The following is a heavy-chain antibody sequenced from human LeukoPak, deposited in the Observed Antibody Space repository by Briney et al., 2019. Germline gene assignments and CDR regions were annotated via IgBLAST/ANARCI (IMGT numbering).Heavy chain of an antibody. CDR3: ARDLGITMVRGDMDV. Sequence: GGSLRLSCAASRFTFTDYGMHWVRQAPGKGLEWVAVISYDGSNKYYADSVKGRFTISRDNSKNTLYLQMNSLRAEDTAVYYCARDLGITMVRGDMDVWGQGTTVTVSS. V-gene: IGHV3-30*19. D-gene: IGHD3-10*01. J-gene: IGHJ6*02. CDR2: ISYDGSNK. CDR1: RFTFTDYG.